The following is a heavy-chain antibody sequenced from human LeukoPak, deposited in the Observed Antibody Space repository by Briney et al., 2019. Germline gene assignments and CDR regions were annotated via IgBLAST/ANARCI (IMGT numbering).Heavy chain of an antibody. CDR2: INPSGGRT. CDR3: ARGSRFLDY. V-gene: IGHV1-46*01. J-gene: IGHJ4*02. Sequence: GGSVRVSCKDSGYTFTSDYIHWVRQAPGQGLEWLGIINPSGGRTTYGQNFQGRVTMTRDTSTSTVYMELSSLRSEDTAVYYCARGSRFLDYWGQGTLVTVSS. D-gene: IGHD3-3*01. CDR1: GYTFTSDY.